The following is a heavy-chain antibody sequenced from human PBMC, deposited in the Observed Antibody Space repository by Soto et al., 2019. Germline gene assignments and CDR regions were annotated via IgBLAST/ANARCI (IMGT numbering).Heavy chain of an antibody. D-gene: IGHD6-19*01. CDR2: ISAYNGNT. V-gene: IGHV1-18*01. J-gene: IGHJ5*02. CDR1: GYTFTSYG. Sequence: ASVKVSCKASGYTFTSYGISWVRQAPGQGLEWMGWISAYNGNTNYAQKLQGRVTMTTDTSTSTAYMELRSLRSDDTAVYYCASDLTVSIAVAANWFDPWGQGTLVTVPQ. CDR3: ASDLTVSIAVAANWFDP.